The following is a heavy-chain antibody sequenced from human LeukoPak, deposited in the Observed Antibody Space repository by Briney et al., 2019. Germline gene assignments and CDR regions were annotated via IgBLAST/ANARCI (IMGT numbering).Heavy chain of an antibody. D-gene: IGHD2/OR15-2a*01. CDR3: ASYLTSIPSGMDV. V-gene: IGHV3-74*01. CDR1: GFTFSNSW. J-gene: IGHJ6*02. Sequence: GGSLRLSCAASGFTFSNSWMHWVRQAPGKGLVWVSRIDTDGSSTSYADSAKGRFTISRDNGKNTLYLQMNSLRAEDTAVYYCASYLTSIPSGMDVWGQGTTVTVSS. CDR2: IDTDGSST.